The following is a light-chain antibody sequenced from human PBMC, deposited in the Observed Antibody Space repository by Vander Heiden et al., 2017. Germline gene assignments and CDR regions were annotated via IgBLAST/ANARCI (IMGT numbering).Light chain of an antibody. J-gene: IGKJ2*01. CDR2: GAY. V-gene: IGKV1-27*01. Sequence: TSLAWYQQKPGKVPRLLIYGAYTLQSGVPPRFRGSESGKDFTLTIRSLQPEDVESYYCQKYSIAPYILGKGTKVRSN. CDR3: QKYSIAPYI. CDR1: TS.